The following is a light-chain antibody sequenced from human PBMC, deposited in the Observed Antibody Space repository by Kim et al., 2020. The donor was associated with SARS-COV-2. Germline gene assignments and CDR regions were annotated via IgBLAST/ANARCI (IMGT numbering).Light chain of an antibody. J-gene: IGKJ5*01. Sequence: LSPGERATLSCRASQSVSSRYLAWYQQKPGQAPRLFIYGTSSRATVIPDRFSGSGSGTDFTLTISRLEPEDFAVYYCQQYGNLITFGQGTRLEIK. V-gene: IGKV3-20*01. CDR3: QQYGNLIT. CDR1: QSVSSRY. CDR2: GTS.